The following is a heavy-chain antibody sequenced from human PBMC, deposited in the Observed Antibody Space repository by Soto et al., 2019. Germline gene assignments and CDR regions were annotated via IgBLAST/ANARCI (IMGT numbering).Heavy chain of an antibody. D-gene: IGHD3-10*01. V-gene: IGHV3-23*01. CDR2: ISGSGGST. J-gene: IGHJ4*02. CDR3: AKDRGRGSGSYYFDY. Sequence: GGSLRLSCAASGFTFSSYAMSWVRQAPGKGLEWVSAISGSGGSTYYADSVKGRFTISRDNSKNTLYLQMNSLRAEDTAGNYCAKDRGRGSGSYYFDYWGQGTLVTVSS. CDR1: GFTFSSYA.